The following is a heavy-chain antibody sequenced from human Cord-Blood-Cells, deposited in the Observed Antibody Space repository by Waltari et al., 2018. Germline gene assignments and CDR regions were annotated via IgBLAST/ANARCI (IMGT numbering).Heavy chain of an antibody. CDR3: ARVGYDFWSGYYTGDY. CDR2: INAGNGNT. D-gene: IGHD3-3*01. V-gene: IGHV1-3*01. Sequence: QVQLVQSGAEVKKPGASVKVSCKASGYTFTSYAMHWVRQAPGQRLEWMGWINAGNGNTKYSQKFQGRVTITRDTSASTAYMERSSLRSEDTAVYYCARVGYDFWSGYYTGDYWAQGALVTVSS. J-gene: IGHJ4*02. CDR1: GYTFTSYA.